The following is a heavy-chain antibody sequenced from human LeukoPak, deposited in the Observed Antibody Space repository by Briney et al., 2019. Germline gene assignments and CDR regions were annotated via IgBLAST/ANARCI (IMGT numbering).Heavy chain of an antibody. V-gene: IGHV1-18*01. Sequence: ASVKVSCEASDYTFTNYGVSWVRQAPGQGLEWMGWISAYNGKTYYAQKFQGRVTVTTDTSTSTAYMDLRSLRSDDTAVYYCARTNLDCKNGVCYDYWGQGTLVTVSS. CDR1: DYTFTNYG. CDR3: ARTNLDCKNGVCYDY. J-gene: IGHJ4*02. D-gene: IGHD2-8*01. CDR2: ISAYNGKT.